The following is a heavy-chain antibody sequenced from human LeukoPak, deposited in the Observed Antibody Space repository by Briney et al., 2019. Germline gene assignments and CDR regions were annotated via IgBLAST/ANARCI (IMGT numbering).Heavy chain of an antibody. CDR2: IYYSGSP. J-gene: IGHJ5*02. V-gene: IGHV4-39*01. CDR3: ARQIVDILTGQGWFDP. D-gene: IGHD3-9*01. Sequence: SETLSLTCTVSGGSINSSSYYWGWIRQPPGKGLEWVGSIYYSGSPYYNPSRQSPLTISVDTSKNQCSLKLSSVTAADTAVYYCARQIVDILTGQGWFDPWGQGTLVTVSS. CDR1: GGSINSSSYY.